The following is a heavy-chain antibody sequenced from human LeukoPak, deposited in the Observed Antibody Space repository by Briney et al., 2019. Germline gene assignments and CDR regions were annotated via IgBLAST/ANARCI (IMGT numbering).Heavy chain of an antibody. CDR2: IWYDGSNN. Sequence: GRSLRLSCAASGFTFSSYGMHWVRQAPGKGLEWVAVIWYDGSNNYYADSVKGRFTISRDNSKNTLYLQMNSLRAEDTAVYYCAREGEGYFDYWGQGTLVTVSS. CDR3: AREGEGYFDY. J-gene: IGHJ4*02. V-gene: IGHV3-33*01. D-gene: IGHD2-15*01. CDR1: GFTFSSYG.